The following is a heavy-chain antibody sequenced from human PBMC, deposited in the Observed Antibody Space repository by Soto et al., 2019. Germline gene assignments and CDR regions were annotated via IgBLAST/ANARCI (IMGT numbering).Heavy chain of an antibody. CDR2: INAGNGNT. V-gene: IGHV1-3*01. Sequence: QVQLVQSGAEVKKPGASVKVSCKASGYTFTSYAMHWVRQAPGQRLEWMGWINAGNGNTKYSQKFQGRVTITRDTSASTAYMELSSLRSEDTAVYYCARERERWLQSGFDYWGQGTLVTVSS. CDR1: GYTFTSYA. J-gene: IGHJ4*02. D-gene: IGHD4-4*01. CDR3: ARERERWLQSGFDY.